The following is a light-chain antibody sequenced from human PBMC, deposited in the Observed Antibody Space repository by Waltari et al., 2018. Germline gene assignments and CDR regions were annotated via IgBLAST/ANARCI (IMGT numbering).Light chain of an antibody. J-gene: IGLJ2*01. CDR1: NSDVRVYNF. CDR3: ASYADSDKLL. V-gene: IGLV2-8*01. Sequence: QSALTHPPSASGSPGPSVTISCTRTNSDVRVYNFFSWYQQHPGKAPNLMIYEVTNRPAGVPVRFSGSKSGNTASLTVSGLQAEDEADYYCASYADSDKLLFGGGTKLTVL. CDR2: EVT.